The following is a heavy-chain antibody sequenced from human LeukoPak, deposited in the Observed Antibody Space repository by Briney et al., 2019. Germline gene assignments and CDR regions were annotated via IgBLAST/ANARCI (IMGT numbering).Heavy chain of an antibody. D-gene: IGHD3-16*01. V-gene: IGHV1-69*04. J-gene: IGHJ4*02. CDR2: IIPVLGIA. CDR1: GGTFSSYA. Sequence: SVKVSCKASGGTFSSYAISWVRQAPGQGLEWMGRIIPVLGIANYAQKFQGRVTITEDKSTSTAYMELSSLRSEDTAVYYCARGPRVGMITFGGVTNIDYWGQGTLVTVSS. CDR3: ARGPRVGMITFGGVTNIDY.